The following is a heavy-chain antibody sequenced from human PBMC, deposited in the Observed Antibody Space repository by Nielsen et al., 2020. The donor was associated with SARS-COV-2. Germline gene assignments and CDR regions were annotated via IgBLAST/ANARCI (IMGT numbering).Heavy chain of an antibody. V-gene: IGHV4-38-2*02. J-gene: IGHJ5*02. Sequence: SETLSLTCTVSGYSISSGYYWGWIRQPPGKGLEWIGSIYHSGSTYYNPSLKSRVTISVDTSKNQFSLKLSSVTAADTAVYYCARDSAVTTSGWFDPWGQGTLVTVSS. D-gene: IGHD4-17*01. CDR3: ARDSAVTTSGWFDP. CDR2: IYHSGST. CDR1: GYSISSGYY.